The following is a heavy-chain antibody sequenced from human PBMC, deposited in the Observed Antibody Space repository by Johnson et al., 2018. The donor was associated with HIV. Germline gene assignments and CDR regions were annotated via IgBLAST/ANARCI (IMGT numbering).Heavy chain of an antibody. J-gene: IGHJ3*01. V-gene: IGHV3-64*01. Sequence: VQLVESGGGVVQPGRSLRLSCAASGFTFSSYAMHWVRQAPGKGLEYVSAISSNGGSTYYANSVKGRFTISRDNSKNTLYLQMGSLRAEDMAVYYCARRMVVGYHALDFWGQGTMVTVSS. CDR3: ARRMVVGYHALDF. CDR1: GFTFSSYA. CDR2: ISSNGGST. D-gene: IGHD2-21*01.